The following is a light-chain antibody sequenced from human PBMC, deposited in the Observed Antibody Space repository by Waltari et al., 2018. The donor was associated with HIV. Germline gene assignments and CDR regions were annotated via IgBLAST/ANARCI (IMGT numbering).Light chain of an antibody. CDR2: SAS. Sequence: DIQMTQSPSSLSASIGDRVTITCRAGQSISSYLNWYQQKPGRAPKLLIYSASSLQSWVPSRFSGSGSGTDFTLTISSLQPEDFATYYCQQSYSTPPYTFGQGTKLEIK. CDR1: QSISSY. CDR3: QQSYSTPPYT. V-gene: IGKV1-39*01. J-gene: IGKJ2*01.